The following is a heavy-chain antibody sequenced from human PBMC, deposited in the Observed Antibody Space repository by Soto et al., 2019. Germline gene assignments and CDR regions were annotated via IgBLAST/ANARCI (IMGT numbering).Heavy chain of an antibody. Sequence: SVKVSCKASGGTFSSYAISWVRQAPGQGLEWMGGIIPIFGTANYAQKFQGRVTITADESTSTAYMELSSLRSEDTAVYYCAREVRGVTPPPYGMDVWGQGXTVTVSS. J-gene: IGHJ6*02. CDR3: AREVRGVTPPPYGMDV. CDR2: IIPIFGTA. D-gene: IGHD3-10*01. V-gene: IGHV1-69*13. CDR1: GGTFSSYA.